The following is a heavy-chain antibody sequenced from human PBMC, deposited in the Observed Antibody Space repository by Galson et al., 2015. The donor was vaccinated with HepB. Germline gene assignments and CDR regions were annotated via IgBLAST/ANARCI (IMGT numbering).Heavy chain of an antibody. CDR1: GFTFSDYY. J-gene: IGHJ5*02. CDR3: ARDHVAAAENWFDP. Sequence: LRLPCAASGFTFSDYYMSWIRQAPGKGLEWVSYISSSSSYTNYADSVKGRFTISRDNAKNSLYLQMNSLRAEDTAVYYCARDHVAAAENWFDPWGQGTLVTVSS. D-gene: IGHD6-13*01. CDR2: ISSSSSYT. V-gene: IGHV3-11*06.